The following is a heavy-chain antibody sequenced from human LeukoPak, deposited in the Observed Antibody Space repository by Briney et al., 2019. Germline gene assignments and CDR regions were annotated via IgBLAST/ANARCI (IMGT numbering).Heavy chain of an antibody. Sequence: GGSRRLSCADSGFNFSNAWMSWVRQAPGKGLEWVGRIKSKTDGGTTDYAAPVKGRFTISRDDSKNTLYLQMNSLKTEDTAVYYCTTELDYGEGIDYWGQGTLVTVSS. V-gene: IGHV3-15*01. CDR1: GFNFSNAW. D-gene: IGHD4-17*01. CDR2: IKSKTDGGTT. J-gene: IGHJ4*02. CDR3: TTELDYGEGIDY.